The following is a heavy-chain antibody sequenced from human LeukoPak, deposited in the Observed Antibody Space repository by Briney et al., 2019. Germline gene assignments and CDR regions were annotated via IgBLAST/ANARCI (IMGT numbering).Heavy chain of an antibody. V-gene: IGHV4-34*01. CDR2: INHSGST. CDR3: ARVSVPGSSTSYASLNDAFDI. CDR1: GGSFSGYY. D-gene: IGHD2-2*01. J-gene: IGHJ3*02. Sequence: KTSETLSLTCAVYGGSFSGYYWSWIRQPPGKGLEWIGEINHSGSTNYNPSLKSRVTISVDTSKNQFSLKLSSVTAADTAVYYCARVSVPGSSTSYASLNDAFDIWGQGTMVIVSS.